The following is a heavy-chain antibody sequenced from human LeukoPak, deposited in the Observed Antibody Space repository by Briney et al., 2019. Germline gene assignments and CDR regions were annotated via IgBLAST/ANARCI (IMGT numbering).Heavy chain of an antibody. Sequence: KTSGTLSLTCTVSGGSISSSSYYWGWIRQPPGKGLEWIGSIYYSGSTYYNPSLKSRVTISVDTFKNQFSLKLSSVTAADTAVYYCARLAYYYDSSGYYYDRGYYYYYMDVWGKGTTVTISS. CDR2: IYYSGST. CDR1: GGSISSSSYY. V-gene: IGHV4-39*01. J-gene: IGHJ6*03. CDR3: ARLAYYYDSSGYYYDRGYYYYYMDV. D-gene: IGHD3-22*01.